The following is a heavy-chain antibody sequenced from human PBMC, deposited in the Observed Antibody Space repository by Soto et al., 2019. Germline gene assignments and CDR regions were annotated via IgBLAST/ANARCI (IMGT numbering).Heavy chain of an antibody. Sequence: QVPLEQSGAEVKKPGSSVKVSCKASGDTLNNFFVSWVRQAPGHGLEWVGGIIPLFRRPSRAEKFQDRAIISADASTRSAYLELFDLPPDDTAVYYCVRDVGSVAAPLDPWGPGTLVTVSS. V-gene: IGHV1-69*01. CDR3: VRDVGSVAAPLDP. J-gene: IGHJ5*02. CDR1: GDTLNNFF. D-gene: IGHD6-19*01. CDR2: IIPLFRRP.